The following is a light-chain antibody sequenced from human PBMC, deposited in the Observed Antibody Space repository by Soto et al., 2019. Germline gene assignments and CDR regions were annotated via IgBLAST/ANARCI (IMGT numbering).Light chain of an antibody. Sequence: QSALTQPASVSGSPGQSITISCTGTSSDVGGYNYVSWYQQHPGNAPKLMIYEVSNRPSGFSNRFSGAKSGNTASLTISGRKAEDGVAYNCRSYTDGRTGVFGGGTKPTVL. CDR3: RSYTDGRTGV. V-gene: IGLV2-14*01. CDR2: EVS. J-gene: IGLJ3*02. CDR1: SSDVGGYNY.